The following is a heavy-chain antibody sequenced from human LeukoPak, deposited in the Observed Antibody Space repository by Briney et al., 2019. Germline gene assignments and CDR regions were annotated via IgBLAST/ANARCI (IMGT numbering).Heavy chain of an antibody. CDR1: GYTFTGYY. Sequence: ASVKVSCKASGYTFTGYYMHWVRQAPGQGLEWMGWMNPNSGNTGYAQKFQGRVTMTRNTSISTAYMELSSLRSEDTAVYYCARGVYSSSWYSWFDPWGQGTLVTVSS. CDR2: MNPNSGNT. CDR3: ARGVYSSSWYSWFDP. J-gene: IGHJ5*02. V-gene: IGHV1-8*02. D-gene: IGHD6-13*01.